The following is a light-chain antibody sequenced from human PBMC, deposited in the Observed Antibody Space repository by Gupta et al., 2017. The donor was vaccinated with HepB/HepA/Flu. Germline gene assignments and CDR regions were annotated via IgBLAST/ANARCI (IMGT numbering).Light chain of an antibody. CDR1: RGISTW. V-gene: IGKV1-12*01. J-gene: IGKJ1*01. CDR2: HAS. CDR3: QQATSFPRT. Sequence: DIQMTQSPSSVSASVGDRVTITCRASRGISTWLVWYQQKPGKPPMFLLYHASKLQSGVPSRFSGSGSGTDFTLTINNLQAEDFATYYCQQATSFPRTFGQWTKVE.